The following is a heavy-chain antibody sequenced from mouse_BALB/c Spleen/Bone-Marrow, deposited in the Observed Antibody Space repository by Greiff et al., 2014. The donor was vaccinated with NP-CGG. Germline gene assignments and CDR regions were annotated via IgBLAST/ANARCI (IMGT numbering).Heavy chain of an antibody. J-gene: IGHJ4*01. CDR3: ARHGNYAMDY. D-gene: IGHD1-1*02. V-gene: IGHV2-6-1*01. CDR2: IWSDGST. Sequence: QVQLKESGPGLVAPSQSLSITCTISGFSLTSYGVHWVRQPPGKGLEWLVVIWSDGSTTYNSALKSRPSISKDNSKSQVFLKMNSLQADDTAMYYCARHGNYAMDYWGQGTSVTVSS. CDR1: GFSLTSYG.